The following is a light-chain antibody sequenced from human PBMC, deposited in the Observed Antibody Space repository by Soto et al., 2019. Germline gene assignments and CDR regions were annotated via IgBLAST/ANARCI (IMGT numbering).Light chain of an antibody. CDR2: GAS. V-gene: IGKV1-6*01. CDR1: QDISDD. CDR3: LQNHNYPRT. J-gene: IGKJ1*01. Sequence: AIQMTQSPSSLSASAGDRVTITCRASQDISDDVGWYQHTPGKAPKLLISGASRLQSGVPSRFSGSGSGAELTLTITSLRPEDSATYYCLQNHNYPRTFGQGTKVEI.